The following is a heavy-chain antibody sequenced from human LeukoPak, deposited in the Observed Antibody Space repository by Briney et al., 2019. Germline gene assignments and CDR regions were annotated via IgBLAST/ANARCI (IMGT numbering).Heavy chain of an antibody. J-gene: IGHJ4*02. Sequence: GGSLRLSRAASGFTFSDYYMSWIRQAPGKGLEWVSSVSNSGDYIHYADSVKGRFTISRDNSKNSLYLQMNSLRAEDTAVYYCARERHLRYFDYWGQGTLVTVSS. CDR2: VSNSGDYI. V-gene: IGHV3-11*06. D-gene: IGHD3-16*01. CDR1: GFTFSDYY. CDR3: ARERHLRYFDY.